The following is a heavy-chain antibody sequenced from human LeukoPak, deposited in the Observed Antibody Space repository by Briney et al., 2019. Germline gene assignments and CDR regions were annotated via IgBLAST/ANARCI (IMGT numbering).Heavy chain of an antibody. Sequence: GGSLRLSCAASGFTFSDYYMSWIRQPPGKGLEWVSAMNNGPGATLYRDSVRGRFTISRDDSKSTLYLQMNSLRAEDTGTYYCAKTHYDLLDVWGQGTTVTVSS. D-gene: IGHD5-12*01. CDR1: GFTFSDYY. J-gene: IGHJ6*02. CDR2: MNNGPGAT. V-gene: IGHV3-23*01. CDR3: AKTHYDLLDV.